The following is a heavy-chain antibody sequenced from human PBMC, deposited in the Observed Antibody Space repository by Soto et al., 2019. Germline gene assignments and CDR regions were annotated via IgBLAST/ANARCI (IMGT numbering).Heavy chain of an antibody. Sequence: EVQLVESGGGLVQPGGSLRLSCAASGFTVSSNYMSWVRQAPGKGLEWVSVIYSGGSTYYADSVKGRFTISRDNSKSTLYLQMNSLRPEDTAVYYCGREYLFGEEPYWGQGTLVTVSS. CDR3: GREYLFGEEPY. CDR1: GFTVSSNY. V-gene: IGHV3-53*01. CDR2: IYSGGST. D-gene: IGHD3-10*01. J-gene: IGHJ4*02.